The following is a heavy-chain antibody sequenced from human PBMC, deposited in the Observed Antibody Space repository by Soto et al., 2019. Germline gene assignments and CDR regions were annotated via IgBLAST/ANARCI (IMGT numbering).Heavy chain of an antibody. CDR1: GFTFDDYA. Sequence: GGSLRLSCAASGFTFDDYAMHWVRQAPGKGLEWVSGISWNSGSLGYADSVKGRFTISRDNAKNSLYLQMNSLRAEDTALYYCAKGGMATIIHYYGMDVWGQGTTVTVSS. V-gene: IGHV3-9*01. CDR2: ISWNSGSL. D-gene: IGHD5-12*01. CDR3: AKGGMATIIHYYGMDV. J-gene: IGHJ6*02.